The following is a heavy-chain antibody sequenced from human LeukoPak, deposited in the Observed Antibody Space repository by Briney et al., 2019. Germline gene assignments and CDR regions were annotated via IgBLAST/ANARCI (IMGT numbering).Heavy chain of an antibody. Sequence: ASVKVSCKASGYTFIDYYIHWVRQAPGEGLEWMGWINPNSGGTNYAQKFQGRVTITADKSTSTAYMELSSLRSEDTAVYYCARGGYGNYGMDVWGQGTTVTVSS. CDR1: GYTFIDYY. CDR2: INPNSGGT. CDR3: ARGGYGNYGMDV. J-gene: IGHJ6*02. V-gene: IGHV1-2*02. D-gene: IGHD6-13*01.